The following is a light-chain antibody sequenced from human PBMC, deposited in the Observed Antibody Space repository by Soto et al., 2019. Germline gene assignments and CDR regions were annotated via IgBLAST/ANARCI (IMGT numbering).Light chain of an antibody. Sequence: DVVMTQSPLSLPVTLGQPASISCRSSQSLVYSDGNTYLNWFQQGPGQAPRRLIYEVSNRDSGVPDRFSGSGSGTDFTLKISRVEAEDVGLYYCMQGTHWPLTFGGGTKVDIK. CDR1: QSLVYSDGNTY. CDR3: MQGTHWPLT. V-gene: IGKV2-30*01. CDR2: EVS. J-gene: IGKJ4*01.